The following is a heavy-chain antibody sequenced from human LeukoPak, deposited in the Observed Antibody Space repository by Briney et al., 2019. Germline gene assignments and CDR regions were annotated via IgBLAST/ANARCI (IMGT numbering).Heavy chain of an antibody. V-gene: IGHV4-31*03. CDR1: GGSISSGGYY. CDR2: IYYSGST. J-gene: IGHJ5*02. CDR3: ARVVDLSPDYKFDP. Sequence: SQTLSLTCTVSGGSISSGGYYWSWIRQHPGKGLEWIGYIYYSGSTYYNPSLKSRVTISVDTSKNQFSLKLSSVTAADTAVYYCARVVDLSPDYKFDPWGQGTLVSVSS. D-gene: IGHD4-11*01.